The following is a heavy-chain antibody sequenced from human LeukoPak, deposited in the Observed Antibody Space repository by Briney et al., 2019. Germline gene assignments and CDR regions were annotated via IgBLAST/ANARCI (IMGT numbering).Heavy chain of an antibody. CDR1: GGSISSGGYY. CDR2: IYYSGST. V-gene: IGHV4-61*08. J-gene: IGHJ4*02. CDR3: ARDPASGTRVRAGFFDY. Sequence: PSETLSLTCTVSGGSISSGGYYWSWIRQHPGKGLEWIGYIYYSGSTNYNPSLKSRVTISVDTSKNQFSLKLSSVTAADTAVYYCARDPASGTRVRAGFFDYWGQGTLVTVSS. D-gene: IGHD3-10*01.